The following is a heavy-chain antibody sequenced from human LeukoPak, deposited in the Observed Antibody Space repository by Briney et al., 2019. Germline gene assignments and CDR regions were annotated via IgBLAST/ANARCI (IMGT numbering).Heavy chain of an antibody. J-gene: IGHJ5*02. V-gene: IGHV4-39*01. CDR2: IYYSGST. Sequence: SETLSLTCTVSGGSISSSSYYWGWIRQPPGKGLEWIGSIYYSGSTYYNPSLKSRVTISVDTSKNQFSLKLSSVTAADTAVYYCARGRRCSGGSCYRNWFDPWGQGTLVTVSS. D-gene: IGHD2-15*01. CDR3: ARGRRCSGGSCYRNWFDP. CDR1: GGSISSSSYY.